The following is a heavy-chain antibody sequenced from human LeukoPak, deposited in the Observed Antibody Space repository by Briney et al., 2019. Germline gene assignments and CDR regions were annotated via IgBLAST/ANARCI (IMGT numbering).Heavy chain of an antibody. D-gene: IGHD4-11*01. CDR3: ARAGQYYFDY. J-gene: IGHJ4*02. Sequence: PGGSLRLSCAASGFTVSSNYMSWVRQAPGKGLEWVSVIYSGGGTYYADSVKGRFIISRYNSKNTLYLQTNSLRAEDTAVYYCARAGQYYFDYWGQGTLVTVSS. CDR1: GFTVSSNY. V-gene: IGHV3-53*01. CDR2: IYSGGGT.